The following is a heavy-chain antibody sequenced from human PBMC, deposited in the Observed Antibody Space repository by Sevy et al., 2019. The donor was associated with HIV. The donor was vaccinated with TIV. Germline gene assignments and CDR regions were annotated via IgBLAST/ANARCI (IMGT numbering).Heavy chain of an antibody. J-gene: IGHJ4*02. CDR1: GFTFSRYW. CDR3: ARAEQVTMLVVFGGLYFDS. CDR2: IKQDESEK. Sequence: GESLKISCAASGFTFSRYWMTWVRQAPGKGLEWVANIKQDESEKYYVDSVKGRFTISRDNAKNSLYLQMNSLRADDTAVYYWARAEQVTMLVVFGGLYFDSWGQGTLVTVSS. V-gene: IGHV3-7*01. D-gene: IGHD3-22*01.